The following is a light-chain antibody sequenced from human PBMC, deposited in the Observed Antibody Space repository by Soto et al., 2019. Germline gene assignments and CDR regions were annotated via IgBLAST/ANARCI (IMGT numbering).Light chain of an antibody. J-gene: IGKJ4*01. Sequence: EIVFTQSPATRALSPGERATLSCRASQSVSSYLAWYQQKPGQAPRLLIYDASNRATGIPARFSGSGSGTDFTLTISSLEPEDFAVYYCQHRSNWPLTFGGGTKVDIK. CDR2: DAS. V-gene: IGKV3-11*01. CDR1: QSVSSY. CDR3: QHRSNWPLT.